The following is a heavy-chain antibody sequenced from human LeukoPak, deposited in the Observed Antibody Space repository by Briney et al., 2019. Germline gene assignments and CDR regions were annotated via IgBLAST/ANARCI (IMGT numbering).Heavy chain of an antibody. J-gene: IGHJ4*02. V-gene: IGHV1-8*01. CDR2: MNPNSGNT. D-gene: IGHD6-13*01. Sequence: ASVKVSCKASGYTFTSYDINWVRQATGQGLEWMGWMNPNSGNTGYAQKFQGRVTMTRNTSISTAYMELSSLRSEDTAVYYCARGTRSIAAAATRVYYFGYWGQGTLVTVSS. CDR3: ARGTRSIAAAATRVYYFGY. CDR1: GYTFTSYD.